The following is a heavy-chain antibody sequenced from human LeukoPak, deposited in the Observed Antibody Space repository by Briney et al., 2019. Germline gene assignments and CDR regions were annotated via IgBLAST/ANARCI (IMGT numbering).Heavy chain of an antibody. V-gene: IGHV4-4*07. CDR3: ARGPKNTTNSGHFDY. J-gene: IGHJ4*02. CDR2: IYSSGNT. CDR1: GGSISSYY. D-gene: IGHD2/OR15-2a*01. Sequence: SETLSLTCTVSGGSISSYYWSWIRQPAGKGLEWIGRIYSSGNTDYNPSLKSRVTTSVDTSKNQFSLKLSSVTDADTAVYYCARGPKNTTNSGHFDYWGQGTLVTVSS.